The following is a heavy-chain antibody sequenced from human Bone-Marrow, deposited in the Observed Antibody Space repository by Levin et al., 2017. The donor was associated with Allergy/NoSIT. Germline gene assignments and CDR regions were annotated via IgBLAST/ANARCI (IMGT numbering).Heavy chain of an antibody. CDR2: IIPIFGTA. V-gene: IGHV1-69*13. D-gene: IGHD2-15*01. Sequence: SVKVSCKASGGTFSSYAISWVRQAPGQGLEWMGGIIPIFGTANYAQKFKGRVTITADESTSTAYMELSSLRSEDTAGYYGARDQAIVVARDNWFDPWGQGTLVTVSS. CDR3: ARDQAIVVARDNWFDP. CDR1: GGTFSSYA. J-gene: IGHJ5*02.